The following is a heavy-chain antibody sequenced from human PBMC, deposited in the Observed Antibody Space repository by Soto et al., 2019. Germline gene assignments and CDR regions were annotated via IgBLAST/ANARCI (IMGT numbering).Heavy chain of an antibody. CDR1: GSTFSSFA. J-gene: IGHJ6*03. V-gene: IGHV1-69*13. CDR3: AKESQYSSPRYYYMDV. CDR2: IIPIFGTA. D-gene: IGHD6-13*01. Sequence: ASVKVSCKASGSTFSSFAISWVRQAPGQGLEWMGGIIPIFGTANYAQKFQGRVTITADESTSTAYMELNSLRAEDTAVYYCAKESQYSSPRYYYMDVWGKGTTVTVSS.